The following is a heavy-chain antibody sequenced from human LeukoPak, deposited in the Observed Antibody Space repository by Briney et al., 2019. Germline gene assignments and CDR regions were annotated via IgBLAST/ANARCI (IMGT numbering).Heavy chain of an antibody. CDR2: IIPIFDIA. J-gene: IGHJ4*02. CDR3: VRNNCRWLQSIQFDY. V-gene: IGHV1-69*04. Sequence: GSSVKVSCKASGGTFSSYAISWVRQAPRQGLEWMGRIIPIFDIANYTQKFQGRVTITADKTTRTAYMELSSLRSEDTAVYYCVRNNCRWLQSIQFDYWGQGTLVTVSS. D-gene: IGHD5-24*01. CDR1: GGTFSSYA.